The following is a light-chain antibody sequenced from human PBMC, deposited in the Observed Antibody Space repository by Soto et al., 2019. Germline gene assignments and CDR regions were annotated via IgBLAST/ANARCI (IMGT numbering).Light chain of an antibody. CDR1: QSVSSSF. CDR3: QQYDSSPWT. Sequence: EIVLTQSPGTLSLSPGERATLSCRAGQSVSSSFLAWYQQKPGQAPRLLIYGASTRATGIPDRFSGSGSGTDFTLTINRLEPEDFAVYYCQQYDSSPWTFGQGTKVEIK. V-gene: IGKV3-20*01. CDR2: GAS. J-gene: IGKJ1*01.